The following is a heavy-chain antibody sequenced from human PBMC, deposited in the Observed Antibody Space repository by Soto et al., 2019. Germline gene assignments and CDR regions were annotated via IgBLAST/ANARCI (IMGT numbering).Heavy chain of an antibody. V-gene: IGHV3-23*01. CDR1: GFTFSSYA. CDR3: RLTPKRYNWFDP. J-gene: IGHJ5*02. Sequence: GSLRLSCAASGFTFSSYAMSWVRQAPGKGLEWVSAISGSGGSTYYADSVKGRFTISRDNSKNTLYLQMNSLRAEDTAVYYCRLTPKRYNWFDPWGQGTLVTVSS. D-gene: IGHD2-21*02. CDR2: ISGSGGST.